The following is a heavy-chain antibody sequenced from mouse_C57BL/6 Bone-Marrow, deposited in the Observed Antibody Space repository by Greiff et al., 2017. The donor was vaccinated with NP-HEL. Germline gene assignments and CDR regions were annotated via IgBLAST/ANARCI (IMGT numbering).Heavy chain of an antibody. V-gene: IGHV2-6*01. CDR1: GFSLTGYG. Sequence: QVQLKQSGPGLVAPSQSLSITCTVSGFSLTGYGVDWVRQSPGKGLEWLGVIWGVGSTNYNSALKSRLSISKDNSKSQVFLKMNSLQTDDTAMYYCATSYGSSLAWFAYWGQGTLVTVSA. CDR2: IWGVGST. J-gene: IGHJ3*01. CDR3: ATSYGSSLAWFAY. D-gene: IGHD1-1*01.